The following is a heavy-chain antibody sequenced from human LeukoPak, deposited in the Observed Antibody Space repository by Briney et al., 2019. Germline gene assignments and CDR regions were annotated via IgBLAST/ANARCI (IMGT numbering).Heavy chain of an antibody. CDR1: GFTFGSYG. CDR3: AKRGYESSGHSIGIWFDP. Sequence: PRGSLRLSCAASGFTFGSYGMCSVRQAPGNGLEWVSAIRVSGGSAFYAESVKGRFTISRDNSMDTLYLQMNSLRADDTAVYYCAKRGYESSGHSIGIWFDPWGQGTLVTVSS. D-gene: IGHD3-22*01. J-gene: IGHJ5*02. V-gene: IGHV3-23*01. CDR2: IRVSGGSA.